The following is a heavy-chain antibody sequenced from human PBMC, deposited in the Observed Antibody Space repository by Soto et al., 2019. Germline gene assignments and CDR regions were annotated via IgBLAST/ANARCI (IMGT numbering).Heavy chain of an antibody. CDR3: ARGSSTSCSRGSAFDI. V-gene: IGHV3-23*01. CDR2: ISGSGGST. Sequence: VQLLESGGGLVQPGGSLRLSCAASGFTFSSYAMSWVRQAPGKGLEWVSAISGSGGSTYYADSVKGRFTISRDNSKNTLYLQMNSLRAEDTAVYYCARGSSTSCSRGSAFDIWGQGTMVTVSS. J-gene: IGHJ3*02. CDR1: GFTFSSYA. D-gene: IGHD2-2*01.